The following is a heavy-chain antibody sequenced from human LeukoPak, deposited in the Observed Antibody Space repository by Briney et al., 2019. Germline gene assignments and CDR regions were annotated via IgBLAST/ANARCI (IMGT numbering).Heavy chain of an antibody. CDR3: ARERIAAGLGFYYYYYMDV. CDR2: IKQDGSEK. Sequence: PGGSLRLFCAASGFTFSRHWMSWVRQAPGKGLEWVANIKQDGSEKYYVDSVKGRFTISRDNAKNSLYLQMNSLRAEDTAVYYCARERIAAGLGFYYYYYMDVWGKGTTVTVSS. V-gene: IGHV3-7*01. J-gene: IGHJ6*03. CDR1: GFTFSRHW. D-gene: IGHD6-13*01.